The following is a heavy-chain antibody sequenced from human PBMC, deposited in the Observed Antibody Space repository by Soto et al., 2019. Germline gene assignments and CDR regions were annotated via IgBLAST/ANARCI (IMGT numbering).Heavy chain of an antibody. V-gene: IGHV3-48*02. J-gene: IGHJ6*02. CDR1: GFTFSSYS. CDR2: ISMSSSTL. D-gene: IGHD2-2*01. Sequence: GGAPRLSCGASGFTFSSYSMNWVRQAPGKGLEWVSYISMSSSTLYYADSVKGRFTICRDNAKNSLYLQMNSLRDEDTAVYYCARGQDIVVVPAANHGMDVWGQGTTVTVSS. CDR3: ARGQDIVVVPAANHGMDV.